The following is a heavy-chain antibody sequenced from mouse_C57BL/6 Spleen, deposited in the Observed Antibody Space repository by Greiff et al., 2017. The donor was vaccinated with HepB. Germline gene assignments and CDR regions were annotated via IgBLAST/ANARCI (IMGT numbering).Heavy chain of an antibody. D-gene: IGHD2-1*01. CDR1: GYTFTDYE. CDR2: IDPETGGT. Sequence: SGAELVRPGASVTLSCKASGYTFTDYEMHWVKQTPVHGLEWIGAIDPETGGTAYNQKFKGKAILTADKSSSTAYMELRSLTSEDSAVYYCTRYGNGAMDYWGQGTSVTVSS. J-gene: IGHJ4*01. V-gene: IGHV1-15*01. CDR3: TRYGNGAMDY.